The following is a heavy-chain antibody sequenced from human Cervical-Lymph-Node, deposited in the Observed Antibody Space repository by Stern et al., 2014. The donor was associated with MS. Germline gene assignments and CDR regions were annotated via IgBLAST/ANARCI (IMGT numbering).Heavy chain of an antibody. D-gene: IGHD1-26*01. CDR2: INEDGSTT. CDR3: ARDLSGRDDS. CDR1: KSTFRTYW. Sequence: EMQLVESGGGLVQPGGSLRLSCADSKSTFRTYWMHWVRQVPGKELMWVSRINEDGSTTNYADSVKGRFTISRDNARNTLYLQMHSLSVEDTAIYYCARDLSGRDDSWGQGTLVTVSS. V-gene: IGHV3-74*01. J-gene: IGHJ4*02.